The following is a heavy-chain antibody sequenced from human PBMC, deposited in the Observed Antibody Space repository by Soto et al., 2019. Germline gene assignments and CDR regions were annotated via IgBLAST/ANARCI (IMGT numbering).Heavy chain of an antibody. CDR1: GDSLSSSYYY. V-gene: IGHV4-39*01. CDR2: VDYTGSA. J-gene: IGHJ3*02. CDR3: ARQGIDRGFRPGAFGI. D-gene: IGHD6-13*01. Sequence: QLQLPESGPGLVKPSETLSLTCSVSGDSLSSSYYYWGWIRQPPGERLEWIASVDYTGSAYYSPSGRGRVTLSVDTSNNEFSLYVDSVSAANTALYDCARQGIDRGFRPGAFGIWGQGTTVIVSS.